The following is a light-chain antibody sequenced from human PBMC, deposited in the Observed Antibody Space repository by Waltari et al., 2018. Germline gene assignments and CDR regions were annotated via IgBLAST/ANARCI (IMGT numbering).Light chain of an antibody. CDR3: TSYTRISTYL. CDR2: EVS. CDR1: SSDVGGYNF. Sequence: QSALTQPPSVSGSHGQSITLSCPGTSSDVGGYNFVSWYQQYQGKAPKLIIYEVSNRPSGVSDRFSGSKSGNTASLTISGLQAEDEADYYCTSYTRISTYLFGTGTKVTVL. J-gene: IGLJ1*01. V-gene: IGLV2-14*01.